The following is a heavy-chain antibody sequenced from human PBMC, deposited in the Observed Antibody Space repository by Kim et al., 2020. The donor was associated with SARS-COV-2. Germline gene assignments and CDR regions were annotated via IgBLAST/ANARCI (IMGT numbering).Heavy chain of an antibody. CDR1: GGSISTSSYY. D-gene: IGHD3-22*01. J-gene: IGHJ4*02. V-gene: IGHV4-39*01. CDR3: ARALAYYDRSAYYD. Sequence: SETLSLTCTVSGGSISTSSYYWGWIRQPPGKGLEWIGNIYYSGNTYYNSSLKSRVTIFLDTSKNQFTLKLSSVTAADTAVYYCARALAYYDRSAYYDWGQGTLVTVSS. CDR2: IYYSGNT.